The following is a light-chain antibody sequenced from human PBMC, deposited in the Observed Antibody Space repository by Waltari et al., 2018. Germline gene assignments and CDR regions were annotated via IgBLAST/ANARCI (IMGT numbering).Light chain of an antibody. CDR3: CSYAGSSTYV. J-gene: IGLJ1*01. Sequence: QSALTQPASAYGSPGQSITIPCTGTSSDVGNYNLVSWYQQHPGKAPKRMISAGSKRPSGVSNRFSGSKSGNTASLTISGLQAEDEADYYCCSYAGSSTYVFGTGTKVTVL. V-gene: IGLV2-23*01. CDR2: AGS. CDR1: SSDVGNYNL.